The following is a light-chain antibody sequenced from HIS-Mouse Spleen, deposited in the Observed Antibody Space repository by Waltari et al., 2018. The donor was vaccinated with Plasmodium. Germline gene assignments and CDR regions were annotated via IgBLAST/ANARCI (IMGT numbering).Light chain of an antibody. V-gene: IGKV3-11*01. CDR1: QSVSSY. J-gene: IGKJ4*01. CDR3: QQRSNWPRVLT. CDR2: DAS. Sequence: EIVLTQSPATLSFSPRERATLACRSSQSVSSYLTSYQPKPGQSPRHPIYDASNTATGIPARFSGSGSWTDFTLTISSLEPEDFAVYYCQQRSNWPRVLTFGGGTKVEIK.